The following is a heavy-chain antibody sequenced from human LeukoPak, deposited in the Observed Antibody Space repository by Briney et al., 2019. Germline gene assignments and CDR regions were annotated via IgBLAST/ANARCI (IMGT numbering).Heavy chain of an antibody. CDR2: IIGGSSTI. CDR1: GFTFSSYG. CDR3: ARVQLRYFDSSDPYDY. J-gene: IGHJ4*02. V-gene: IGHV3-48*01. Sequence: GGSLRLSCAASGFTFSSYGMNWVRQAPGKGLEWISYIIGGSSTIYYADSVKGRFTISRDNAKNSLCLQMNSLRAEDTAVYYCARVQLRYFDSSDPYDYWGQGTLVTVSS. D-gene: IGHD3-9*01.